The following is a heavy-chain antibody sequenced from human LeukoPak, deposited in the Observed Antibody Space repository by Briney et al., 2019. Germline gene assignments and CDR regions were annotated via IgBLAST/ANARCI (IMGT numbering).Heavy chain of an antibody. CDR2: IYYSGSGST. Sequence: SETLSLTCTVSGGSISSGGYYWSWIRQPPGKGLEWIGSIYYSGSGSTYYNPSLKSRVTISVDTSKNQFSLKLSSVTAADTAVCYCARLVDISSFYYFDYWGQGTLVTVSS. CDR3: ARLVDISSFYYFDY. CDR1: GGSISSGGYY. J-gene: IGHJ4*02. V-gene: IGHV4-39*01. D-gene: IGHD5-12*01.